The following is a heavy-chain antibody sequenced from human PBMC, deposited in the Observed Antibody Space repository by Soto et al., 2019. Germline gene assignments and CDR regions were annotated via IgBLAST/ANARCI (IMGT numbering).Heavy chain of an antibody. D-gene: IGHD2-15*01. CDR2: IWYDGSNK. Sequence: GGSLRLSCAASGFTFSSYGMHWVRQAPGKGLEWVAVIWYDGSNKYYADSVKGRFTISRDNSKNTLYLQMNSLRAEDTTVYYCARDTGYCSGGSCGCGDYWGQGTLVTVSS. J-gene: IGHJ4*02. CDR1: GFTFSSYG. V-gene: IGHV3-33*01. CDR3: ARDTGYCSGGSCGCGDY.